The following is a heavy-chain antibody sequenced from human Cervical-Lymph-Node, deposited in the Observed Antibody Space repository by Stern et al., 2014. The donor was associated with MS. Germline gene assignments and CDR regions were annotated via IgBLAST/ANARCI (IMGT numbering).Heavy chain of an antibody. CDR3: ARYNVRDWLEP. Sequence: QVQLQQWGAGLLKPSETLSLTCGVYGGSFSGYYWSWIRQPPGKGLEWIGEINHSGSTNYNPSLKKRVTLTADTSRSQSSLKLGSVTAADTAVYYCARYNVRDWLEPWGQGTLVIVSS. J-gene: IGHJ5*02. CDR1: GGSFSGYY. D-gene: IGHD5-24*01. CDR2: INHSGST. V-gene: IGHV4-34*01.